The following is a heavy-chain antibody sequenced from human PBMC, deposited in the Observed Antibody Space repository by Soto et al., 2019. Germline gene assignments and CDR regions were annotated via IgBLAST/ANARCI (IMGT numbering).Heavy chain of an antibody. CDR2: INFDASEK. CDR3: ARVRLINPDY. D-gene: IGHD3-16*01. J-gene: IGHJ4*02. V-gene: IGHV3-7*03. CDR1: GFRLDDAH. Sequence: EVQLVESGGGLVQPGGSLRLSCATSGFRLDDAHMTWVRLAPGEGLEWVANINFDASEKEYVDSVRGRFTISRDNTGRSVFLQMNSLRAEDTAVYYCARVRLINPDYWGQGTLVTVSS.